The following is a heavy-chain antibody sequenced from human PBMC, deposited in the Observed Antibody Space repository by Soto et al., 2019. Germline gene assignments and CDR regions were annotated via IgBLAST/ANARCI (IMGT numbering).Heavy chain of an antibody. V-gene: IGHV1-69*12. CDR1: GGTFSSYA. Sequence: QVQLVQSGAEVKKPASSVKVSCKASGGTFSSYAISWVRQAPGQGLEWMGGIIPIFGTADYAQKFQGRVTITADESTSTAYMELSSLRSEDTAVYYCATHWTGVPRYYYGMDVCGQGTTVTVSS. CDR2: IIPIFGTA. CDR3: ATHWTGVPRYYYGMDV. D-gene: IGHD2-8*02. J-gene: IGHJ6*02.